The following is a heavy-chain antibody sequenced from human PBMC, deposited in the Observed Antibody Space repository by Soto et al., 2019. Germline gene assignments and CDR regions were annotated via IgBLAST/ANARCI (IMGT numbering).Heavy chain of an antibody. CDR2: INSDGSST. CDR3: AREFAHIVVVQGDWFDP. CDR1: GFTFSSYW. Sequence: GGSLRLSCAASGFTFSSYWMNWVRQAPGKGLVWVSRINSDGSSTSYAESVKGRFTISGYNGKNTLYRHMNSLSAEDTDGYYCAREFAHIVVVQGDWFDPGGQGTLVTVSS. D-gene: IGHD2-2*01. J-gene: IGHJ5*02. V-gene: IGHV3-74*01.